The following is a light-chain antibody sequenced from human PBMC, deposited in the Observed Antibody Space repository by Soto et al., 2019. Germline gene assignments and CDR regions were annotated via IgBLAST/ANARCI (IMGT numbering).Light chain of an antibody. CDR3: QQYNTYPYT. J-gene: IGKJ2*01. V-gene: IGKV1-5*01. Sequence: DIQMTQSPSTLSASVGDRVTITCRASQSVTNWLAWYRQKPGKAPNLLIYDASRLQSGIPSRFSGSGSGTEFTLTISSLQPDDFATYYCQQYNTYPYTFGQGTK. CDR1: QSVTNW. CDR2: DAS.